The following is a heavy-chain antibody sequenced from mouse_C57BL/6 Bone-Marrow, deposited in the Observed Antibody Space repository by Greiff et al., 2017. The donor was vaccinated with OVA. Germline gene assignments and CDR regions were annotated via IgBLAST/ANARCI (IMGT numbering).Heavy chain of an antibody. Sequence: EVKLVESGGGLVKPGGSLKLSCAASGFTFSSYAMSWVRQPPEKRLEWVATISDGGSYTYYPDNVKGRFTISRDNAKNNLYLQMSHLKSVDTAMYYCAIYYCGSSYAMDYWGQGTSVTVSS. CDR2: ISDGGSYT. CDR3: AIYYCGSSYAMDY. J-gene: IGHJ4*01. D-gene: IGHD1-1*01. V-gene: IGHV5-4*03. CDR1: GFTFSSYA.